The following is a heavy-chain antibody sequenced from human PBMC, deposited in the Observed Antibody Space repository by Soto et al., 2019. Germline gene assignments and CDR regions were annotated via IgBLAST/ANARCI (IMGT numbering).Heavy chain of an antibody. Sequence: QVQLQESGPGLVKPSGTLSLSCAVSGGSIISSHWWTWVRQPPGKGLEWIGEIYHSGSTNYNPSPKGRVTISVDTSRNQFSLNLSSVTAAAPAVYYCASSGGGEDYWGQGILVTVSS. D-gene: IGHD3-16*01. CDR3: ASSGGGEDY. CDR1: GGSIISSHW. V-gene: IGHV4-4*02. CDR2: IYHSGST. J-gene: IGHJ4*02.